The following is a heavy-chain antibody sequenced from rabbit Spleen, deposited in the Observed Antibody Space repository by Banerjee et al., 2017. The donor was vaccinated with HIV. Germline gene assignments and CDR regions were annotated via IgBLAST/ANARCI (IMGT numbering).Heavy chain of an antibody. CDR2: IAGSSGGFT. CDR1: GFSFISSDY. V-gene: IGHV1S40*01. CDR3: ARDTGSSFSSYGMDL. D-gene: IGHD8-1*01. J-gene: IGHJ6*01. Sequence: QSLEVSGGGLVQPAGSLALTCKASGFSFISSDYICWFDQAPGKGLEWSSCIAGSSGGFTYSATWAKGRFTISKTSSTTVTLQMTSLTVADTASYFCARDTGSSFSSYGMDLWGQGTLVTVS.